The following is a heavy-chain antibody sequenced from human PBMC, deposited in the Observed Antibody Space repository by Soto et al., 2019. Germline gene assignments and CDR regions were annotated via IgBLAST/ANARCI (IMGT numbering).Heavy chain of an antibody. CDR3: ARDEARQLGY. CDR1: GFTFSSYW. J-gene: IGHJ4*02. D-gene: IGHD2-2*01. Sequence: EVQLVESGGGLVQPGGSLRLSYAASGFTFSSYWMSWVRQAPGKGLEWVANIKPDGSEKYYVDSVRGRFTISRDNVVNSLNLQMNSLRADDAALYYCARDEARQLGYCGQGTLVTVSS. CDR2: IKPDGSEK. V-gene: IGHV3-7*01.